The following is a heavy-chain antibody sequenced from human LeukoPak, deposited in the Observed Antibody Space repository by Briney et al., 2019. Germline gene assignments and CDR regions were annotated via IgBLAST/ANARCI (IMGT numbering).Heavy chain of an antibody. J-gene: IGHJ4*02. CDR2: ISSNGGST. CDR1: GFTFSIYA. CDR3: TRHAAVGRRSELGEF. Sequence: TGGSLRLSCAASGFTFSIYAMHWVRQAPGKGLEYVSAISSNGGSTYYANSVKGRFTISRDNSKNTLCLQMGSLRAEDMAVYYCTRHAAVGRRSELGEFWGEGTLVTVSS. D-gene: IGHD3-16*01. V-gene: IGHV3-64*01.